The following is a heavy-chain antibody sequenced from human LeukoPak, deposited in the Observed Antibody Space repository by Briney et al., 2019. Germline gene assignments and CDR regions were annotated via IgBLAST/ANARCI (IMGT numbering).Heavy chain of an antibody. D-gene: IGHD2-2*01. CDR2: INHSGST. CDR1: GGSFSGYY. CDR3: AKRYCSSTSCPSSFDY. V-gene: IGHV4-34*01. J-gene: IGHJ4*02. Sequence: KPSETLSLTCAVYGGSFSGYYWSWIRQPPGKGLEWIGEINHSGSTNYNPSLKSRVTISVDTSKNQFSLKLSSVTAADTAVYYCAKRYCSSTSCPSSFDYWGQGTLVTVSS.